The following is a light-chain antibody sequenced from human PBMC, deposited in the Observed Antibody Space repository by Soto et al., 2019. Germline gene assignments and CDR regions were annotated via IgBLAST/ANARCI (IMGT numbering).Light chain of an antibody. Sequence: DIQVTQSPSSLSASVGDRVTITCRASQSIFNYLNWYQQKPGKAPKLLIYAASSLQSGVPSRFSGGGAGTDFTLIISSLQPEDFATYYCQQSYSSPWTFGLGTNVDIK. J-gene: IGKJ1*01. CDR1: QSIFNY. V-gene: IGKV1-39*01. CDR2: AAS. CDR3: QQSYSSPWT.